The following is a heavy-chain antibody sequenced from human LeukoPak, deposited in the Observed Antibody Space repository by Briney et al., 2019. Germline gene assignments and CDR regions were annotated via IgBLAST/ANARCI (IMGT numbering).Heavy chain of an antibody. D-gene: IGHD6-6*01. CDR2: ISSSSSTI. J-gene: IGHJ4*02. Sequence: GGSLRLSCAASGITFSDYYMSWVRQAPGKGLEWVSYISSSSSTIYYADSVKGRFTISRDNAKNSLYLQMNSLRAEDTAVYYCARVRSGSIAARPGDYWGQGTLVTVSS. CDR1: GITFSDYY. CDR3: ARVRSGSIAARPGDY. V-gene: IGHV3-11*04.